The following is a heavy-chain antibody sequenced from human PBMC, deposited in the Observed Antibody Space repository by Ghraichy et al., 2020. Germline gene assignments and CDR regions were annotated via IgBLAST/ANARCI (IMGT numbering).Heavy chain of an antibody. CDR3: AKGLVVVVAAADYYYYGMDV. D-gene: IGHD2-15*01. V-gene: IGHV3-23*01. CDR2: ISGSGGST. Sequence: KGLERVSAISGSGGSTYYSDSVKGRFTISRYNSKNSLYLQMNSLRAEDTALYYCAKGLVVVVAAADYYYYGMDVWGTGIT. J-gene: IGHJ6*04.